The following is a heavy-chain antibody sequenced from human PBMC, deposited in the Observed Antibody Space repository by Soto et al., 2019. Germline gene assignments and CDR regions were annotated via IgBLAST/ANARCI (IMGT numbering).Heavy chain of an antibody. CDR2: IKSKTDGGTT. V-gene: IGHV3-15*07. D-gene: IGHD3-22*01. Sequence: GGSLRLSCAASGFTFSNAWMNWVRQAPGKGLEWVGRIKSKTDGGTTDYAAPVKGRFTISRDDSKNTLYLQMNSLKTEDTAVYYCTTLDYYDSSGYYRDYWGQGTLVTVSS. CDR3: TTLDYYDSSGYYRDY. CDR1: GFTFSNAW. J-gene: IGHJ4*02.